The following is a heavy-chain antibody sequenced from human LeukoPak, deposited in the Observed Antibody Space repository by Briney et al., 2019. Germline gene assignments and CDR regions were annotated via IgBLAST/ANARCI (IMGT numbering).Heavy chain of an antibody. V-gene: IGHV3-7*03. CDR3: AKEGRSLQTY. CDR2: IKEDGTET. CDR1: GFTLSSYA. J-gene: IGHJ4*02. D-gene: IGHD5-24*01. Sequence: PGGSLRLSCTASGFTLSSYAMSWVRLAPGKGLEWVANIKEDGTETYYVDSVKGRFTISRDNAKNSLYLQMNSLRVEDTAVYYCAKEGRSLQTYWGQGTLVTVSS.